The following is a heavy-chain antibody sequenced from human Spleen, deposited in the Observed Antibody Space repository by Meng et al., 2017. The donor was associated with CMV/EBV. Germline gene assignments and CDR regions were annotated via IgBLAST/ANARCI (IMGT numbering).Heavy chain of an antibody. CDR2: INWNSYST. CDR3: ARDQRDGSSWTEY. D-gene: IGHD3-22*01. CDR1: GFTFTDYY. Sequence: GGSLRLSCAASGFTFTDYYMTWIRQAPGKGLEWVSGINWNSYSTGYADSVKGRFTISRDNAKNSLYLQMSGLRAEDTAFYYCARDQRDGSSWTEYWGQGTLVTVSS. V-gene: IGHV3-20*04. J-gene: IGHJ4*02.